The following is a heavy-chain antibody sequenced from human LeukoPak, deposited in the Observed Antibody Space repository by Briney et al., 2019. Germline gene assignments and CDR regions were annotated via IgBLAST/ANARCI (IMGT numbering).Heavy chain of an antibody. CDR2: IYSGGST. V-gene: IGHV3-66*01. Sequence: GGSLRLSCAPSGFTVSSNYMSWVRQAPGKGLEWVSVIYSGGSTYYADSVKGRFTISRDNSKNTLYLQMNSLRAEDTAVYYCARGKAAVVTFDYWGQGTLVTVSS. CDR1: GFTVSSNY. J-gene: IGHJ4*02. D-gene: IGHD4-23*01. CDR3: ARGKAAVVTFDY.